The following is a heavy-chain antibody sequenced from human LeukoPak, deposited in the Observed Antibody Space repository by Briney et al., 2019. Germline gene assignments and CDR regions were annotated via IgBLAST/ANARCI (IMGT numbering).Heavy chain of an antibody. V-gene: IGHV3-74*01. CDR1: GFTFSSHW. Sequence: GGSLRLSCAASGFTFSSHWMHWVRQAPGKGLVWVSRINTDGTSTSYADSVKGRFTISRDNAKNTPYLQMNSLRAEDTAVYYCARVLIAATGRDCWGQGTLVTVSS. J-gene: IGHJ4*02. D-gene: IGHD6-13*01. CDR3: ARVLIAATGRDC. CDR2: INTDGTST.